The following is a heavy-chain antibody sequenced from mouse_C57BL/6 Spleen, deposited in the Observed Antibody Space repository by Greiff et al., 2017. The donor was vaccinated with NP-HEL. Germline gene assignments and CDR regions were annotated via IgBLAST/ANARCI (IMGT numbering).Heavy chain of an antibody. CDR1: GYTFTDYY. Sequence: VQLQQSGAELVRPGASVKLSCKASGYTFTDYYINWVKQRPGQGLEWIARIYPGSGNTHYNEKFKGKATLTAEKSSSTAYMQLSSLTSEDSAVYFCARSDYGSSSWFAYWGQGTLVTVSA. J-gene: IGHJ3*01. V-gene: IGHV1-76*01. CDR3: ARSDYGSSSWFAY. D-gene: IGHD1-1*01. CDR2: IYPGSGNT.